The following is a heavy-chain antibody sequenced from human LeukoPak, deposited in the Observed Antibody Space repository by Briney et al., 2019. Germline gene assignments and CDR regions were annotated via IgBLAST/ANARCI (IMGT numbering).Heavy chain of an antibody. V-gene: IGHV3-11*04. J-gene: IGHJ4*02. D-gene: IGHD1-26*01. CDR1: GFTFSDYY. CDR2: ISSRGGTTI. CDR3: AGVRGSYSSDY. Sequence: GGSLRLSCAASGFTFSDYYMSWIRQAPGKGLEWISYISSRGGTTIYYADSVKGRFTISRDNAKSSLYLQMNSLRAEDTAVYYCAGVRGSYSSDYWGQGTLVTVSS.